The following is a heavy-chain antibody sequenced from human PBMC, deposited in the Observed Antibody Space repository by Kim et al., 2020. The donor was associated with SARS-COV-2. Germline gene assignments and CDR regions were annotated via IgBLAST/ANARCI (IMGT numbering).Heavy chain of an antibody. CDR3: ARDNKWELLDAFDI. Sequence: ADSVKGRFTISRDNAKNSLYLQMNSLRAEDTAVYYCARDNKWELLDAFDIWGQGTMVTVSS. J-gene: IGHJ3*02. D-gene: IGHD1-26*01. V-gene: IGHV3-48*03.